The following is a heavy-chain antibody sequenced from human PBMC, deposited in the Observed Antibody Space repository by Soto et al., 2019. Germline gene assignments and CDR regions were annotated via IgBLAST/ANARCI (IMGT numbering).Heavy chain of an antibody. Sequence: QVQLVESGGGAVQPGRSLRLSCAASGFTFSSYGMHWVRQAPGKGLEWVAVIWHDGSNAYYGDSVKGRFTISRDSSNEMEYLPMSGLRAGDAAVYYCVRDHGPWFGPWGQGTLVTVSS. V-gene: IGHV3-33*01. CDR3: VRDHGPWFGP. CDR1: GFTFSSYG. CDR2: IWHDGSNA. J-gene: IGHJ5*02. D-gene: IGHD4-17*01.